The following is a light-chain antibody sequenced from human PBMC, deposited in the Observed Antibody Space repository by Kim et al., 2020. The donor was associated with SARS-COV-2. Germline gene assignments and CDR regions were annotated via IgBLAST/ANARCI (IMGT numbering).Light chain of an antibody. CDR2: GAT. CDR3: QHYGVSPAWT. J-gene: IGKJ1*01. Sequence: EIVLTQSPGPLSLSPGERATLSCRASQSVSSSYLAWYQQKTGQAPRLLIYGATSRATGIPDRFSGSGSGTDFTLTISRLEPEDFEVYYCQHYGVSPAWTFGQGTKVEIK. CDR1: QSVSSSY. V-gene: IGKV3-20*01.